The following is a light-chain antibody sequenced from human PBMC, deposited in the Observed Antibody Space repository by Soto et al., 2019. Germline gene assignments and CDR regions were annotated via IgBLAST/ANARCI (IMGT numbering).Light chain of an antibody. CDR1: SSDVGRYNY. V-gene: IGLV2-11*01. Sequence: QSALTQPRSVSGSPGQSVTISCTGTSSDVGRYNYVSWYQHHPGTAPKVMIYDVSERPSGVPDRFSGSKSGNTASPTISGLQAEDEADYYCCSYAGSPRFVFGTGTKVTVL. CDR2: DVS. J-gene: IGLJ1*01. CDR3: CSYAGSPRFV.